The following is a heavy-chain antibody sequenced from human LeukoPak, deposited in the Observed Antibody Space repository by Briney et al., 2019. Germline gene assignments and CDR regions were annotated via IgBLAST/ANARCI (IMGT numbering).Heavy chain of an antibody. CDR1: GFTFSSYW. CDR2: IYSDGGRT. Sequence: GGTLRLSCAASGFTFSSYWMHWVRQAPGKGLVWVSRIYSDGGRTDYADSVKGRFTIYGENAKNTLYLQMNSLRDEDTAVYYCTRSGRGGAFDIWGQGTRVTVSS. J-gene: IGHJ3*02. V-gene: IGHV3-74*01. D-gene: IGHD1-26*01. CDR3: TRSGRGGAFDI.